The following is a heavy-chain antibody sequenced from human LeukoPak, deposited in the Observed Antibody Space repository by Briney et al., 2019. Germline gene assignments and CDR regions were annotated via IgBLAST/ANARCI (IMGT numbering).Heavy chain of an antibody. CDR3: ARGVGAKAIPDY. D-gene: IGHD1-26*01. CDR2: INHSGST. Sequence: PSETLSLTCAVYGGSFSGYYWSWIRQPPGKGLEWIGEINHSGSTNYNPSLKSRVTISVDTSKNQFSLKLSSVTAADTAVYYCARGVGAKAIPDYWGQGTLVTVPS. V-gene: IGHV4-34*01. CDR1: GGSFSGYY. J-gene: IGHJ4*02.